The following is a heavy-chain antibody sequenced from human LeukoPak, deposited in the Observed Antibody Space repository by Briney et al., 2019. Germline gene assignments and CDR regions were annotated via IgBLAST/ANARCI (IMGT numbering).Heavy chain of an antibody. CDR1: GFTFSSYA. D-gene: IGHD2-2*03. Sequence: GGSLRLSCAASGFTFSSYAMSWVRQAPGKGLEWVSAISGSGGSTYYADSVKGRFTISRDNSKNTLYLQMNSLRAEDTAVYYCATDMVDIVVVPAAQGGFDYWGQGTLVTVSS. CDR3: ATDMVDIVVVPAAQGGFDY. CDR2: ISGSGGST. J-gene: IGHJ4*02. V-gene: IGHV3-23*01.